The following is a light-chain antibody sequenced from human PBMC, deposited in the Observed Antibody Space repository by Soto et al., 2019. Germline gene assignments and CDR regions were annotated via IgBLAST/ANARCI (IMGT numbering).Light chain of an antibody. CDR1: SSNIETNT. J-gene: IGLJ2*01. CDR2: GNS. CDR3: QSYDSSLSAVV. Sequence: QSVLTQPPSASGTPGQRVTIFCSGSSSNIETNTVNWYQQLPGTAPKILIYGNSNRPSGVPDRFSGSKSGTSASLAITGLQAEDEADYYCQSYDSSLSAVVFGGGTKVTVL. V-gene: IGLV1-40*01.